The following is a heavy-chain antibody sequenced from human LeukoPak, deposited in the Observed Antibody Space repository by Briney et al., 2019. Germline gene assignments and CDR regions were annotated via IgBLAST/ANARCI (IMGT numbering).Heavy chain of an antibody. V-gene: IGHV4-31*03. Sequence: SETLSLTCTVSGGSISSGGYYWSWIRQHPGKGLEWIGNIYYSGSTYYNPSLKSRVTISVDTSKNQFSLKLSSVTAADTAVYYCARVRSSNIVATIRWFDPWGQGTLVTVSS. CDR3: ARVRSSNIVATIRWFDP. D-gene: IGHD5-12*01. CDR2: IYYSGST. CDR1: GGSISSGGYY. J-gene: IGHJ5*02.